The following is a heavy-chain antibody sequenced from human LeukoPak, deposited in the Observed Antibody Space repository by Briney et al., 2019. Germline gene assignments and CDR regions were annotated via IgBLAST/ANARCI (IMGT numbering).Heavy chain of an antibody. CDR1: GFIFCGYG. V-gene: IGHV3-49*04. Sequence: PGRSLRLSCTGSGFIFCGYGMNWVRQAPGKGLEWIAFIRSKGYGATTEYAASVKGRFTISRDDSRTIAYLQMNSLKTEDTAVYYCARVGRPRYSSNWYLGHWGQGTLVTVSS. J-gene: IGHJ4*02. CDR2: IRSKGYGATT. CDR3: ARVGRPRYSSNWYLGH. D-gene: IGHD6-13*01.